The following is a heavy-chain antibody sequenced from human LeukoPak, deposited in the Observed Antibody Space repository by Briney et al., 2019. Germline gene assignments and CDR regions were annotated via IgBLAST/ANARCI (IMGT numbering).Heavy chain of an antibody. V-gene: IGHV3-23*01. Sequence: GASLRLSCAASGFTFSSFAMSWVRRAPGKGLEWVAAISGRGTTTHYADSVKGRFTISRDNAQNTLYLQMNSLRADDTAVYYCGKDPAIMLPGGDQYLYYIFGMDVWGQGTTVAVSS. J-gene: IGHJ6*02. CDR3: GKDPAIMLPGGDQYLYYIFGMDV. CDR2: ISGRGTTT. CDR1: GFTFSSFA. D-gene: IGHD5-24*01.